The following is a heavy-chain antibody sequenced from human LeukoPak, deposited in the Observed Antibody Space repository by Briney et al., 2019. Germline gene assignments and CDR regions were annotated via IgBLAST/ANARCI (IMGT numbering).Heavy chain of an antibody. J-gene: IGHJ4*02. V-gene: IGHV1-46*01. CDR2: INPSGGST. CDR3: ARAIIAVAGFDY. CDR1: GYTFTSYY. D-gene: IGHD6-19*01. Sequence: ASVKVSCKASGYTFTSYYMHWVRQAPGQGLEWMGIINPSGGSTSYAQKFQGRVTMTRDPSTSTVYMELSSLRSEDTAVYYCARAIIAVAGFDYWGQGTLVTVSS.